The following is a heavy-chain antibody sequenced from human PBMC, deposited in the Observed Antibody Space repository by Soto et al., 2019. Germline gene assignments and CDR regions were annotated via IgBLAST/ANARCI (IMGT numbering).Heavy chain of an antibody. CDR1: GGSISSGDYY. D-gene: IGHD4-17*01. J-gene: IGHJ1*01. Sequence: QVQLQESGPGLVKPSQTLSLTCTVSGGSISSGDYYWSWIRQPPGKGLEWIGYIYYSGSTYYNPSLRSRVTIPVDTSQNQFSLKLSSVTAGDTAVYYCASAPNTVTQYFQHWGQGTLVTVSS. CDR3: ASAPNTVTQYFQH. V-gene: IGHV4-30-4*01. CDR2: IYYSGST.